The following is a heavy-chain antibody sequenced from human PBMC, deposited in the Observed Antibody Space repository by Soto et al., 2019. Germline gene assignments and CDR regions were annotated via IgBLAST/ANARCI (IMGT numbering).Heavy chain of an antibody. V-gene: IGHV3-15*01. J-gene: IGHJ6*02. D-gene: IGHD6-13*01. CDR2: IKSKNDGGTT. Sequence: GRIKSKNDGGTTDYAAPVKGRFTISRDDSKNTLYLQMNSLKTEDTAVYYCTTDLRAASLRGYYYYGMDVWGQGTTVTVSS. CDR3: TTDLRAASLRGYYYYGMDV.